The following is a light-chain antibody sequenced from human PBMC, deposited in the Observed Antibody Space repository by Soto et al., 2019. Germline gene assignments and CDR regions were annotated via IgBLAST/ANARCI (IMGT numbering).Light chain of an antibody. V-gene: IGLV2-14*01. CDR3: SSYAGSSNV. Sequence: QSALTQPASVSGSPGQSITISCTGTSSDVGGYKYVSWYQQHPGKAPKLMIYEVSNRPSGVSNRFSGSKSGNTASLTISGLQAEDEADYYCSSYAGSSNVFGTGTKVT. CDR1: SSDVGGYKY. J-gene: IGLJ1*01. CDR2: EVS.